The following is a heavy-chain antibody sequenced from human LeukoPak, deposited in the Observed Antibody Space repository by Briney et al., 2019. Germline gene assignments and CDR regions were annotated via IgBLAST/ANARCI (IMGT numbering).Heavy chain of an antibody. CDR1: GFTFSSYG. D-gene: IGHD4-17*01. CDR3: ARDQGGDYGGYRFDY. Sequence: GRSLRLSCAASGFTFSSYGMHWVRQAPGKGLEWVAVIWYDGNNKYYADSVKGRFTISRDNSKNTLYLQMNSLRAEDTAVYYCARDQGGDYGGYRFDYWGQGTLVTVSS. J-gene: IGHJ4*02. V-gene: IGHV3-33*01. CDR2: IWYDGNNK.